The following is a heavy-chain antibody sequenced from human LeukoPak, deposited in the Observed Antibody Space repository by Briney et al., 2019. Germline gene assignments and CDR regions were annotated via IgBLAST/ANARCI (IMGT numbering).Heavy chain of an antibody. D-gene: IGHD6-19*01. CDR2: ISYDGNNK. CDR1: GFIFNSYG. Sequence: GGSLRLSCAASGFIFNSYGMHWVRQAPGKGLEWVAVISYDGNNKYYADSVKGRFTISRDNAKNSLYLQMNSLRAEDTALYYCAKDRGSSGWSLDYWGQGTLVTVSS. CDR3: AKDRGSSGWSLDY. J-gene: IGHJ4*02. V-gene: IGHV3-30*18.